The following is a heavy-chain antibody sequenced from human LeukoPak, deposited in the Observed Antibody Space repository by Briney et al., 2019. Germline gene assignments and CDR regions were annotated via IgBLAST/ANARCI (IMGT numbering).Heavy chain of an antibody. D-gene: IGHD6-6*01. CDR2: IWYDGTNK. V-gene: IGHV3-33*01. J-gene: IGHJ4*02. CDR1: GFTFSRYG. CDR3: ARDSTDSSSTFDY. Sequence: PGGSLRLSCAASGFTFSRYGMHWVRQAPGKGLEWVAVIWYDGTNKYYADSVKGRFTFSRDNSKKTVYLQMNALRAEDTAVYYCARDSTDSSSTFDYWGQGTLVTVSS.